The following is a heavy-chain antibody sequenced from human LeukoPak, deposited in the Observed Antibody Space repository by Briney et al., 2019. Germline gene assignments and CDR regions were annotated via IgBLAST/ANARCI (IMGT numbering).Heavy chain of an antibody. V-gene: IGHV1-18*01. CDR2: ISAYNGNT. CDR3: ARALTAVSQ. CDR1: GYTFTTSG. D-gene: IGHD4-17*01. Sequence: GASVKVSCKASGYTFTTSGISWVRQAPGQGLEWMGWISAYNGNTNYAQKLQGRVTMTTGTSAGTAYMELRSLRSDDTAVYYCARALTAVSQWGQGTLVTVSS. J-gene: IGHJ4*02.